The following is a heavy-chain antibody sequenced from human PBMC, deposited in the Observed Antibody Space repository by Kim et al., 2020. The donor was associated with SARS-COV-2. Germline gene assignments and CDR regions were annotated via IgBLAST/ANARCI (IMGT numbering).Heavy chain of an antibody. CDR1: GDSMTSGTFY. J-gene: IGHJ5*02. CDR3: ARVVSNTSGYYPDP. CDR2: VHDSGNT. D-gene: IGHD3-22*01. V-gene: IGHV4-31*11. Sequence: SETLSLTCAVSGDSMTSGTFYWAWIRQQPGKGLEWIAYVHDSGNTFHNPAFQSRVIMSIDTSKNQFSLNLRSVTAADTAVYYCARVVSNTSGYYPDPWG.